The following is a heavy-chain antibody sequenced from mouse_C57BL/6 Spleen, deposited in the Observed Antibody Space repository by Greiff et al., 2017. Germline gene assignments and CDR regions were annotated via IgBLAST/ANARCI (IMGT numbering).Heavy chain of an antibody. J-gene: IGHJ4*01. V-gene: IGHV1-72*01. CDR3: ARSVIYYDYDDYAMDY. Sequence: QVQLQQPGAELVKPGASVKLSCKASGYTFTSYWRHWVKQRPGRGLEWIGRIDPNSGGTKYNEKFKSKATLTVDKPSSTAYMQLSSLTSEDSAVYYCARSVIYYDYDDYAMDYWGQGTSVTVSS. D-gene: IGHD2-4*01. CDR2: IDPNSGGT. CDR1: GYTFTSYW.